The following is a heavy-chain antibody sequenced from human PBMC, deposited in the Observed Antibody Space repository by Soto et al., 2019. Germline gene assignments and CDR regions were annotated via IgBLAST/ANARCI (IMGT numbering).Heavy chain of an antibody. Sequence: QVQLVQSGAEVKKPGASVKVSCKASGYTFSGIGISWVRQAPGQGLEWMGWISGYNDKTDYAQKFQGRVTVSKDTSTSTAYIELAILRSDDTAVDYCVRAASSAVARFVYWGQGTLVTVSS. D-gene: IGHD5-12*01. CDR1: GYTFSGIG. V-gene: IGHV1-18*04. CDR3: VRAASSAVARFVY. J-gene: IGHJ4*02. CDR2: ISGYNDKT.